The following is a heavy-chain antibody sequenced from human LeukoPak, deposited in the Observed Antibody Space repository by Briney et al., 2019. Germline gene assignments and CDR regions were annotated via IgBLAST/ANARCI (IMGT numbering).Heavy chain of an antibody. D-gene: IGHD3-10*01. CDR1: GGSISSYY. V-gene: IGHV4-59*08. CDR3: ARGVSSGSDY. CDR2: IYYSGST. Sequence: SETLSLTCTVSGGSISSYYWSWIRQPPGKGLEWIGYIYYSGSTNYNPSLKSRVTISVGTSKNQFSLKLSSVTTADTAVYYCARGVSSGSDYWGQGTLVTVSS. J-gene: IGHJ4*02.